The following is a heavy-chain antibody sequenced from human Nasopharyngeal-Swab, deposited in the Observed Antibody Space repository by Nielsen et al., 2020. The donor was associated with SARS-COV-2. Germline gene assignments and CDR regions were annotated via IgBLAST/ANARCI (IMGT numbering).Heavy chain of an antibody. CDR3: TTGGVGLGELSSLDY. CDR2: IKSKTDGGTT. Sequence: WIRQPPGKGLEWVGRIKSKTDGGTTDYAASVKGRFTISRDDSKNTLYLQMNSLKTEDTAVYYCTTGGVGLGELSSLDYWSQGTLVTVSS. J-gene: IGHJ4*02. D-gene: IGHD3-16*02. V-gene: IGHV3-15*01.